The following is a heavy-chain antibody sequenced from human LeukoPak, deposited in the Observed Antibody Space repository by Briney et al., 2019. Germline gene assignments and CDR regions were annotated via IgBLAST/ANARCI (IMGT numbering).Heavy chain of an antibody. Sequence: GGSLRLSCAASGFTFSNAWMSWVRQAPGKGLEWVSRIKSKTDGGTTDYAAPVKGRFTISRDDSKNTLYLQMNSLKTEDTAVYYCTGEYCSGGSCYSLVLSDYWGQGTLVTVSS. CDR2: IKSKTDGGTT. CDR3: TGEYCSGGSCYSLVLSDY. V-gene: IGHV3-15*01. CDR1: GFTFSNAW. D-gene: IGHD2-15*01. J-gene: IGHJ4*02.